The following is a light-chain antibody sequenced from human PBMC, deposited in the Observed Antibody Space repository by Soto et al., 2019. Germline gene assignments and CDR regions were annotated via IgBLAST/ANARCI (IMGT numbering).Light chain of an antibody. Sequence: DVEITQSPLSLPVSLGQPASIACRSSVSLVHSDGNTYLNWFQQRPGQSPRRLISRASNRDSGVPDRFSGVGSGTDFTLKISRVETEDVAVYYCMQGTHWPWTLGQGTKVDIK. V-gene: IGKV2-30*02. CDR1: VSLVHSDGNTY. CDR3: MQGTHWPWT. J-gene: IGKJ1*01. CDR2: RAS.